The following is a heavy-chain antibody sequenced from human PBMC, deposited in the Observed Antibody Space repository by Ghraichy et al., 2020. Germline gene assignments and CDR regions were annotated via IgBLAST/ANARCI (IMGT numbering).Heavy chain of an antibody. CDR1: GFIFSDHY. J-gene: IGHJ4*02. CDR3: ARGRDSFDY. CDR2: SRNKEHRFST. Sequence: GGSLRLTCAIYGFIFSDHYMDWFRQAPGEGLEWVGRSRNKEHRFSTEYAASVRGRFAIGRDESKNSLYPQMNSLKTEDTAVYYCARGRDSFDYWGQGTLVTVSS. V-gene: IGHV3-72*01. D-gene: IGHD5-24*01.